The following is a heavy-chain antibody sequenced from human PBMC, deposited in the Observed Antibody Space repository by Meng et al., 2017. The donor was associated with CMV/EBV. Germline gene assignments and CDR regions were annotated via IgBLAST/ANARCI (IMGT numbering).Heavy chain of an antibody. CDR1: GFSISNCGGG. D-gene: IGHD6-13*01. J-gene: IGHJ4*02. V-gene: IGHV2-5*02. Sequence: GPPLGNPQQTLTRPCPFSGFSISNCGGGVGWIRQPPGEALEWLALIYWDDDKRYSPSLKSRLTITKDTSKNQVVLTMTNMDPVDTATYYCARIAAAGRFDYWGQGTLVTVSS. CDR3: ARIAAAGRFDY. CDR2: IYWDDDK.